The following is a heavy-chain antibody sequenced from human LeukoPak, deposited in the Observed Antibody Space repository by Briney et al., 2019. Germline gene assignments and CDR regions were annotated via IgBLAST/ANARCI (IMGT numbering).Heavy chain of an antibody. V-gene: IGHV4-34*01. CDR1: GGSFSGYY. CDR3: ARGYSYGS. CDR2: INHSGST. J-gene: IGHJ5*02. Sequence: SETLSLTCAVSGGSFSGYYWSWIRQPPGKGLEWIGEINHSGSTNYNPSLKSRVTISVDTSKNQFSLKLSSVTAADTAVYYCARGYSYGSWGQGTLVTVSS. D-gene: IGHD5-18*01.